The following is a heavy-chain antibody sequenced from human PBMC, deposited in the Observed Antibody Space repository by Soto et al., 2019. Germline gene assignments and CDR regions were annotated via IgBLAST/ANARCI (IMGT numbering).Heavy chain of an antibody. Sequence: QVQLVQSGAEVKKPGASVKVSCKASGYTFTSDGISWVRQAPGQGLEWMGWISAYNGNTNYAQKLQGRVTMTTDTPTSTAYMELRSLRSDDTAVFYCARDGALGENCYYYGMDVWGPVTTVTGSS. CDR2: ISAYNGNT. CDR1: GYTFTSDG. V-gene: IGHV1-18*01. J-gene: IGHJ6*02. CDR3: ARDGALGENCYYYGMDV. D-gene: IGHD3-16*01.